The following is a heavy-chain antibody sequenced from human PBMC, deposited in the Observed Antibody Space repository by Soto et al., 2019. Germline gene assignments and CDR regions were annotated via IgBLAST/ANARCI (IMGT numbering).Heavy chain of an antibody. V-gene: IGHV3-23*01. CDR3: ARGGTRDGYRDLDY. Sequence: EVQLLESGGDLVQPGGSLRLSCAASGVTFPTYAMTWVRRAPGQGLEWVSTITHSSDGSYYADSVMGRFTISRDNSKNTLYLQMRGLRAEDTAVYYCARGGTRDGYRDLDYWGQGTQVTVSS. J-gene: IGHJ4*02. D-gene: IGHD5-18*01. CDR1: GVTFPTYA. CDR2: ITHSSDGS.